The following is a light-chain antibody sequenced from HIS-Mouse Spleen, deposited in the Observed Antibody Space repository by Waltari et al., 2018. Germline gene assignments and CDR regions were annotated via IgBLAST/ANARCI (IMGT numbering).Light chain of an antibody. J-gene: IGLJ2*01. V-gene: IGLV2-8*01. CDR1: SSYVGGYNY. CDR2: EVS. CDR3: SSYAGSNNFVV. Sequence: QSALTQPPSASGSPGHSVTIPCTRTSSYVGGYNYVLWYQQHPRKAPKLMIYEVSKRPSGVPDRFSGSKSGNTASLTVSGLQAEDEADYYCSSYAGSNNFVVFGGGTKLTVL.